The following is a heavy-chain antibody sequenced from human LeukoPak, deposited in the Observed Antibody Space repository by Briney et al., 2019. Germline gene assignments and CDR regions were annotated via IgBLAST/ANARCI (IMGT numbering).Heavy chain of an antibody. CDR3: ASQEVNGAPL. CDR1: GGTFSSYA. D-gene: IGHD4-17*01. Sequence: GASVKVSCKASGGTFSSYAISWVRQAPGQGLEWMGRIIPILGIANYAQKFQGRVTITADKSTSTAYMELSSLRSVDTAVYYCASQEVNGAPLWGQGTLVTVSS. CDR2: IIPILGIA. J-gene: IGHJ4*02. V-gene: IGHV1-69*04.